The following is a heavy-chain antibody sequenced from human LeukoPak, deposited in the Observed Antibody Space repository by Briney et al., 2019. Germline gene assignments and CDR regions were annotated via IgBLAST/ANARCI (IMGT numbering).Heavy chain of an antibody. CDR1: GGSLSGYY. CDR2: NNDSGST. CDR3: ARLRGYYSYYMDV. D-gene: IGHD3-3*01. V-gene: IGHV4-34*01. Sequence: SETLSLTCGVYGGSLSGYYWSWVRQPPGKGLEWIAENNDSGSTNYSPSLKSRATISVDTSKNQFSLKLSSVTAADTAVYYCARLRGYYSYYMDVWGKGTTVTVSS. J-gene: IGHJ6*03.